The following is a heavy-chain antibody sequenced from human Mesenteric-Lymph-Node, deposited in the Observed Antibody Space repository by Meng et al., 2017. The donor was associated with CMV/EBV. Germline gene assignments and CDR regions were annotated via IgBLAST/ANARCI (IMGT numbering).Heavy chain of an antibody. Sequence: SETLSLTCAVYGGSFSGYYWSWIRQPPGKGLEWIGEINYSGSTNYNPSLKSRVTISVDTSKNQFSLKLSSVTAADTAVYCCARPRGYSYGHNWFDPWGQGTLVTVSS. J-gene: IGHJ5*02. CDR3: ARPRGYSYGHNWFDP. D-gene: IGHD5-18*01. CDR1: GGSFSGYY. CDR2: INYSGST. V-gene: IGHV4-34*01.